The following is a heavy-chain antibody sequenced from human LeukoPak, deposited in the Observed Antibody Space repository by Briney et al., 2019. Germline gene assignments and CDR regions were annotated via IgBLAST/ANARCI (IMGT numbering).Heavy chain of an antibody. CDR1: GYTFTGYY. V-gene: IGHV1-2*02. D-gene: IGHD6-13*01. J-gene: IGHJ4*02. CDR2: INPNSGGT. Sequence: ASVKVSCKASGYTFTGYYMHWVRQAPGQGLEWMGWINPNSGGTNYAQKFQGRVTMTTDTSTSTAYMELRSLRSDDTAVYYCARAFEYSSSWSPYDYWGQGTLVTVSS. CDR3: ARAFEYSSSWSPYDY.